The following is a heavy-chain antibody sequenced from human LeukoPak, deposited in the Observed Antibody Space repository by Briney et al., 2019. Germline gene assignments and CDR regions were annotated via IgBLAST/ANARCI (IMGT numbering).Heavy chain of an antibody. CDR2: IIPIFGTA. CDR1: GGTFSSYA. J-gene: IGHJ4*02. V-gene: IGHV1-69*05. Sequence: SVKVSCKASGGTFSSYAISRVRQAPGQGLEWMGGIIPIFGTANYAQKFQGRVTITTDESTSTAYMELSSLRSEDTAVYYCAREGDSGYDYPYFDYWGQGTLVTVSS. D-gene: IGHD5-12*01. CDR3: AREGDSGYDYPYFDY.